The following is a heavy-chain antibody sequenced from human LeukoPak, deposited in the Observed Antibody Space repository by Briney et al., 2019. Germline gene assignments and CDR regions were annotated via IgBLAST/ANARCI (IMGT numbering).Heavy chain of an antibody. Sequence: PGGSLRLSCAASGFTFTSYAMSWVRQAPGKGLEWVSAISGSGRDSYYADSVKGRFTISRDNSKNTLYLQMSSLRAEDTAVYYCAREAVVVVAAYDYWSQGTLVTVSS. J-gene: IGHJ4*02. D-gene: IGHD2-15*01. V-gene: IGHV3-23*01. CDR2: ISGSGRDS. CDR1: GFTFTSYA. CDR3: AREAVVVVAAYDY.